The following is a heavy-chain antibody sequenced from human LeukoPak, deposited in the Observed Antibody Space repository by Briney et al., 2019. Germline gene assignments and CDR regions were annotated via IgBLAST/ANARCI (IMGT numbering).Heavy chain of an antibody. CDR1: GFTFSSYA. CDR2: ITVSGGST. Sequence: GGSLRLSCAASGFTFSSYAMSWVRQAPGKGLEWVSAITVSGGSTYYADSVKGRFTISRDNSKNTLYLQMNSLRADDTAVYYCANPYESSNNYYPGYWGQGTLVTVSS. J-gene: IGHJ4*02. V-gene: IGHV3-23*01. D-gene: IGHD3-22*01. CDR3: ANPYESSNNYYPGY.